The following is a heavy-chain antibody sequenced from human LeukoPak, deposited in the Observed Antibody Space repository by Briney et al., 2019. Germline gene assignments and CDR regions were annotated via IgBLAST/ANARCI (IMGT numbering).Heavy chain of an antibody. Sequence: SVKVSCKASGGTFSSYAISWVRQAPGQGLEWMRGIIPIFGTANYAQKFQGRVTITADESTSTAYMELSSLRSEDTAVYYCARDPIVTPDAYYYGMDVWGQGTTVTVSS. CDR2: IIPIFGTA. CDR3: ARDPIVTPDAYYYGMDV. CDR1: GGTFSSYA. D-gene: IGHD4-23*01. J-gene: IGHJ6*02. V-gene: IGHV1-69*13.